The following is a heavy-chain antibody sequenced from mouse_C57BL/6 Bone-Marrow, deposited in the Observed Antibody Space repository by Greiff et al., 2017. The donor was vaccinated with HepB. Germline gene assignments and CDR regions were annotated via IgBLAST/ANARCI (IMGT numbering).Heavy chain of an antibody. CDR2: IRLKSDNYAT. CDR1: GFTFSNYW. Sequence: EVHLVESGGGLVQPGGSMKLSCVASGFTFSNYWMNWVRQSPEKGLEWVAQIRLKSDNYATHYAESVKGRFTISRDDSKSSVYLQMNNLRAEDTGIYYCTDVTGAWFAYWGQGTLVTVSA. J-gene: IGHJ3*01. V-gene: IGHV6-3*01. D-gene: IGHD4-1*01. CDR3: TDVTGAWFAY.